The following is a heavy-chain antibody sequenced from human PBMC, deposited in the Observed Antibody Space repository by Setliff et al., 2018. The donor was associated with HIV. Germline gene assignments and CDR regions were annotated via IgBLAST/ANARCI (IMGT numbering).Heavy chain of an antibody. J-gene: IGHJ6*02. V-gene: IGHV3-23*01. CDR3: AKPLTQWGVSPYHYAVDV. CDR1: GFTFSYYT. CDR2: IGGTTGST. D-gene: IGHD1-26*01. Sequence: PGGSLRLSCAASGFTFSYYTMHWIRQTTGKGLEWVSAIGGTTGSTYYADSVKGRFTISTDNSKNTLYLQMNSLRAEDTAVYYCAKPLTQWGVSPYHYAVDVWGQGTTVTVSS.